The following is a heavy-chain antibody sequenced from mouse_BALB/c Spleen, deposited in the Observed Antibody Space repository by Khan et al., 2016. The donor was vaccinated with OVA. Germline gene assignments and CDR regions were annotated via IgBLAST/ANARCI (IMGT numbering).Heavy chain of an antibody. V-gene: IGHV3-2*02. CDR3: ARRSV. J-gene: IGHJ1*01. CDR1: GYSITSDYA. Sequence: EVQLQESGPGLVKPSQSLTLTCTVTGYSITSDYAWNWLRQFPGSKLEWMGYIHYRGSTSYNPSLKSRISITRETSKNQFFLQLNSVTTEDTATYYCARRSVWGAGTTITVSS. CDR2: IHYRGST.